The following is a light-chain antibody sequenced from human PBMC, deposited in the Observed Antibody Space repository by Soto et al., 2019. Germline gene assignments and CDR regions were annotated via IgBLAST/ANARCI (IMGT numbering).Light chain of an antibody. CDR2: AVS. CDR3: CSYTVSGTYV. Sequence: QSVLTQPASVSGSPGQSITISCTGTSXDVGLYDYVSWYQQHPGKAPQLMIYAVSNRPSGVSNRFSASKSGNTATLTISGLQAEDEADYYCCSYTVSGTYVFGTGTKVTVL. V-gene: IGLV2-14*01. J-gene: IGLJ1*01. CDR1: SXDVGLYDY.